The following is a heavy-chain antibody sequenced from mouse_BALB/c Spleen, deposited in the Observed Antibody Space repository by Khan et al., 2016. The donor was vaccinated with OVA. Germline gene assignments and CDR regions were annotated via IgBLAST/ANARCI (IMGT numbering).Heavy chain of an antibody. CDR2: ISTYNGNT. Sequence: VQLQESGPEVVRPGVSVKISCKGSGDTFSDYAMHWVKQSHAKSLEWIGVISTYNGNTSYNEKFKGKGTMTVDKSSSTAYLELARLTSEDSVIYYSAKGDLLLRLRGMDYWGQGTSVTVSS. CDR1: GDTFSDYA. D-gene: IGHD1-1*01. J-gene: IGHJ4*01. CDR3: AKGDLLLRLRGMDY. V-gene: IGHV1S137*01.